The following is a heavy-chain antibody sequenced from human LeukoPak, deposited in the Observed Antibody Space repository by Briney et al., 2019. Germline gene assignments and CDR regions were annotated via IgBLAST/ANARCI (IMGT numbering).Heavy chain of an antibody. J-gene: IGHJ6*04. D-gene: IGHD5-12*01. CDR3: ARNSGYDSYYYYYGMDV. Sequence: ASVKVSCMASGYTFTSYHISWVRQAPGHGLEWVGLINDYNGNTIYAHKLQGRVTMTTDTSTSTAYMELRSLRSDDTAVYYCARNSGYDSYYYYYGMDVWGKGTTVSLPS. CDR1: GYTFTSYH. CDR2: INDYNGNT. V-gene: IGHV1-18*04.